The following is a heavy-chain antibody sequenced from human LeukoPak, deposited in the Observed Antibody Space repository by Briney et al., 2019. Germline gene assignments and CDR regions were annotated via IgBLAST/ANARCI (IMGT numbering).Heavy chain of an antibody. Sequence: RTGGSLRLSCAASGFTFSDYNMNWVRQAPGKGLEWVSSVSSSSSYIYYADSVKGRFTISRDNAKNSLYLQMNSLRAEDTAVYYCARVPFYTSSWYLDPWGQGTRVTVSS. V-gene: IGHV3-21*01. D-gene: IGHD6-13*01. CDR1: GFTFSDYN. CDR3: ARVPFYTSSWYLDP. J-gene: IGHJ5*02. CDR2: VSSSSSYI.